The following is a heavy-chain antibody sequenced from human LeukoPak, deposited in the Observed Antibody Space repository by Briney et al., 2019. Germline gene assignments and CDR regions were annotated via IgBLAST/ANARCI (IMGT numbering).Heavy chain of an antibody. D-gene: IGHD6-13*01. CDR2: ISIGRGNT. CDR1: GFTFSSHA. CDR3: AKDLPRIAAAGTKAFDY. V-gene: IGHV3-23*01. Sequence: GGSLRLSCAASGFTFSSHAMGWVRQAPGKGLEWVSAISIGRGNTYYAASVKGRFTISRDNSKNTLYLQMNSLRAEDTAVYYCAKDLPRIAAAGTKAFDYWGQGTLVTVSS. J-gene: IGHJ4*02.